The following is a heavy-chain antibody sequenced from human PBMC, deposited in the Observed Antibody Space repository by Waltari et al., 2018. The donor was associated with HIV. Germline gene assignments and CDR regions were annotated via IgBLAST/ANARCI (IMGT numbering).Heavy chain of an antibody. V-gene: IGHV4-39*01. Sequence: QLQLQESGPGLVKPSETLSLTCTVSGGSIISTNYYWAWIRQPPGKGLEWIGSIYYSGTTYYNPSLKIRVTISVDTSKKQFSLNLSSVTATDTALYYCARGGPYGSGSSALYFFDYWGQGTLVTVSS. J-gene: IGHJ4*02. D-gene: IGHD3-10*01. CDR1: GGSIISTNYY. CDR3: ARGGPYGSGSSALYFFDY. CDR2: IYYSGTT.